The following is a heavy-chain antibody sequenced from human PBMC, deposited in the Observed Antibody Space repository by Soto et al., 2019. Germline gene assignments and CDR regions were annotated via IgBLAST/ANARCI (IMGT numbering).Heavy chain of an antibody. V-gene: IGHV1-3*01. D-gene: IGHD5-12*01. Sequence: ASVKVSCKASGYTFTSYAMHWVRQAPGQRLEWMGWINAGNGNTKYSQKFQGRVTITRDTSASTAYMELSSLRSEDTAVYYCARLGGVATKTYYFDYWGQGTLVTVSS. J-gene: IGHJ4*02. CDR2: INAGNGNT. CDR3: ARLGGVATKTYYFDY. CDR1: GYTFTSYA.